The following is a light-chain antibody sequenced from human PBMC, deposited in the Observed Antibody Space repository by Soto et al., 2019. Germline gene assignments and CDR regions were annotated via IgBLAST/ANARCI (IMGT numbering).Light chain of an antibody. CDR3: SSYTTGSTLV. CDR2: DVN. J-gene: IGLJ1*01. Sequence: QSALTQPASVSGSPGQSITISCTGTSSDVGGYNFVSWYQHHPGKAPKLMIYDVNNRPSGVSNRFSGSKSVNTASLTISGLQTEDEADYYCSSYTTGSTLVFGTGTKVTV. CDR1: SSDVGGYNF. V-gene: IGLV2-14*03.